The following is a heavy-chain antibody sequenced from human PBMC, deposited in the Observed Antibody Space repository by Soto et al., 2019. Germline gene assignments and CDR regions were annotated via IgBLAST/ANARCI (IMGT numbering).Heavy chain of an antibody. V-gene: IGHV4-59*08. Sequence: SETLSLTCTVSCGSISGYYWSWLRQPPGKGLEWIGYIYSIGSTNYNPSLRSRVTMSIDTSQEQFSLKLSSVTATDTAVYYCARHVNLRLAGTGFVSWGRGTLVTVS. J-gene: IGHJ4*02. D-gene: IGHD6-19*01. CDR1: CGSISGYY. CDR3: ARHVNLRLAGTGFVS. CDR2: IYSIGST.